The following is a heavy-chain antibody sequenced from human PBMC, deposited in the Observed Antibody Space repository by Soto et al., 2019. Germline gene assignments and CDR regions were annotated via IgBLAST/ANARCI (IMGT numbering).Heavy chain of an antibody. CDR3: ARGRGTTAWLLYYALDV. CDR1: GYTLSNYY. Sequence: QVQLVQSGAEVKKPGASVTVSCKASGYTLSNYYIHWVRQAPGQGLEWMGILNPSAGNTNYARKFQGRVTVTRDTSTDTVYMELNSLRSEDTAVYYCARGRGTTAWLLYYALDVWGQGTTVSVSS. J-gene: IGHJ6*01. CDR2: LNPSAGNT. V-gene: IGHV1-46*01. D-gene: IGHD1-1*01.